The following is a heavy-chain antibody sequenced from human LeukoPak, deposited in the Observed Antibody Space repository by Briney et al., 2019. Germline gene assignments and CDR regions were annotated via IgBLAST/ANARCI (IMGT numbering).Heavy chain of an antibody. Sequence: SETLSLTCAVYGGSFSGYYWSWIRQPPGKGLEWIGEINHSGSTNYNPSLKSRVTISVDTPKNQFSLKLSSVTAADTAVYYCASSYYGSGSPFDYWGQGTLVTVSS. J-gene: IGHJ4*02. CDR1: GGSFSGYY. CDR2: INHSGST. V-gene: IGHV4-34*01. D-gene: IGHD3-10*01. CDR3: ASSYYGSGSPFDY.